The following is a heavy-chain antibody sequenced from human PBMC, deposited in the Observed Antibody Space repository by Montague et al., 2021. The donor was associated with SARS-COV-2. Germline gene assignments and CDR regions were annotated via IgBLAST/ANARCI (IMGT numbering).Heavy chain of an antibody. CDR2: XXWXXXK. CDR3: ARTRVDTAVAFDI. J-gene: IGHJ3*02. D-gene: IGHD5-18*01. Sequence: PALVKPTQTLTLTCTFSGFSLSTSGMCVSWIRQPPGKALEWLAXXXWXXXKYXSTSLKTRLTISKDTSKNPVVLTMTNMDPVDTATYYCARTRVDTAVAFDIWGQGTMVTVSS. V-gene: IGHV2-70*01. CDR1: GFSLSTSGMC.